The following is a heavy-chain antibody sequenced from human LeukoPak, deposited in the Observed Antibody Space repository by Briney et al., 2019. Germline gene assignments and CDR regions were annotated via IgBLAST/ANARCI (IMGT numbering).Heavy chain of an antibody. CDR2: VTHRGVT. CDR3: ARENSGSFLPGEHYYFLDV. J-gene: IGHJ6*04. D-gene: IGHD1-26*01. V-gene: IGHV4-34*01. Sequence: KASETLSLTCAVYGGSFSGYYWTWIRQSPGKGLEWIGEVTHRGVTHYSPSLRSRVTISLDTSRKQFSLSVSSVTAADTAVYYCARENSGSFLPGEHYYFLDVWGKGTTVTVSS. CDR1: GGSFSGYY.